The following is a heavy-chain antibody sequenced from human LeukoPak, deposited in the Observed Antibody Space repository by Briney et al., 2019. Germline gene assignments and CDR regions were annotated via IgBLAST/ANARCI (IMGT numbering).Heavy chain of an antibody. CDR2: INPSGGST. CDR3: ATLSTGTTDFDY. J-gene: IGHJ4*02. V-gene: IGHV1-46*01. Sequence: ASVKVSCKASGYTFTSYYMHWVRQAPGQGLGWMGIINPSGGSTSYAQKFQGRVTMTRDMSTSTVYMELSSLRSEDTAVYYCATLSTGTTDFDYWGQGTLVTVSS. D-gene: IGHD1-1*01. CDR1: GYTFTSYY.